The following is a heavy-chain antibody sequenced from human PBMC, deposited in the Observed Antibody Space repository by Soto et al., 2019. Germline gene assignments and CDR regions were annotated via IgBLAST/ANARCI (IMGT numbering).Heavy chain of an antibody. CDR3: ARVKDIVVVVAADGYQNWFDP. Sequence: PSETLSLTCAVYGGSFSGYYWSWIRQPPGKGLEWIGEINHSGSTNYNPSLKSRVTISVDTSKNQFSLKLSSVTAADTAVYYCARVKDIVVVVAADGYQNWFDPWGQGTLVTVSS. V-gene: IGHV4-34*01. D-gene: IGHD2-15*01. CDR1: GGSFSGYY. CDR2: INHSGST. J-gene: IGHJ5*02.